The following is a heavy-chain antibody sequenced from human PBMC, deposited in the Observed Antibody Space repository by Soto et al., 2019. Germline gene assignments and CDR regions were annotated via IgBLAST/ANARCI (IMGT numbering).Heavy chain of an antibody. CDR3: AADRHLSSTRCYPYNFDY. D-gene: IGHD2-2*01. CDR2: IVVGSGNT. Sequence: QMQLVQSGPEVKKPGTSVRVSCKASGFTFSSSAVKWVRQARGQRLEWIGWIVVGSGNTNYAQKFQERVTITRDMSTSTAYMELSSLRSEDTAVYYCAADRHLSSTRCYPYNFDYWGQGTLVTVSS. V-gene: IGHV1-58*01. J-gene: IGHJ4*02. CDR1: GFTFSSSA.